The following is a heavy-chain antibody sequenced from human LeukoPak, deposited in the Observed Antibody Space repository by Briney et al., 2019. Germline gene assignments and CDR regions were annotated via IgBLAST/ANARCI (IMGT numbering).Heavy chain of an antibody. D-gene: IGHD6-13*01. Sequence: GGSLRLSCAASGFTFSNYGMHWVRQAPGKGLEWVAVISFDGNLRYYTDSVKGRFTISRDNSRNTLFLQMNSLRPEDTALYYCAREGTVQISTWEDNWGQGTLVTVSS. CDR2: ISFDGNLR. J-gene: IGHJ4*02. V-gene: IGHV3-30*03. CDR1: GFTFSNYG. CDR3: AREGTVQISTWEDN.